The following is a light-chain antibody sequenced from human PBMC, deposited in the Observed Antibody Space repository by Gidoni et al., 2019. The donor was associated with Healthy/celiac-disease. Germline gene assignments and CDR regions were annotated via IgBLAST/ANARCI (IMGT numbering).Light chain of an antibody. CDR1: QRVSSY. J-gene: IGKJ4*01. V-gene: IGKV3-11*01. CDR3: QQRSNWPPGLLT. Sequence: ELVLTQSPATLSLSPGERATLSCRASQRVSSYLAWYQQKPGQAPRLLIYDASNRATGIPARFRGSGSGTDFTLTISSLEPEDFAVYYCQQRSNWPPGLLTFXGXTKVEIK. CDR2: DAS.